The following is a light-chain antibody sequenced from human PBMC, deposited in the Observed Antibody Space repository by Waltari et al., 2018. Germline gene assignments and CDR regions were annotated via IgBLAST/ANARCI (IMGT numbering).Light chain of an antibody. CDR2: DAS. CDR3: LQRADWPPIT. J-gene: IGKJ5*01. CDR1: QTISTF. V-gene: IGKV3-11*01. Sequence: EVVLTQSPATLSLSPGERATLSCRASQTISTFLFWYQQKPGQAPRLLIYDASNRATGIPARFSGSGSGTDFTLTISSLEAEDSAVYYCLQRADWPPITFGQGIRLEI.